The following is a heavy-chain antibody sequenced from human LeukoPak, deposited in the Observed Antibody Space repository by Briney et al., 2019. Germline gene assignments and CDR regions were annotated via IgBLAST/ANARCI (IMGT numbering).Heavy chain of an antibody. Sequence: GASVKVSCKASGYTFTSYDINWVRQATGQGLEWMGWMNPNSGNTGYAQKFQGRVTMTRDTSISTAYMELSRLRSDDTAVYYCAREGAAAGQNFDYWGQGTLVTVSS. CDR2: MNPNSGNT. V-gene: IGHV1-8*01. CDR1: GYTFTSYD. CDR3: AREGAAAGQNFDY. D-gene: IGHD6-13*01. J-gene: IGHJ4*02.